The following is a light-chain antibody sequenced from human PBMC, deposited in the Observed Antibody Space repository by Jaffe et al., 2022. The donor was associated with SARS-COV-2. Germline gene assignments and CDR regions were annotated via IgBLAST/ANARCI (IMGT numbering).Light chain of an antibody. Sequence: DIQMTQSPSTLSASVGDRVTITCRASQTINSWLAWYQQKPGKAPKSLIYRASTLESGVPSRFSGSGSGTEFSLTISSLQPDDFASYYCQQYHAYPLTFGGGTRVELK. CDR1: QTINSW. CDR3: QQYHAYPLT. J-gene: IGKJ4*01. CDR2: RAS. V-gene: IGKV1-5*03.